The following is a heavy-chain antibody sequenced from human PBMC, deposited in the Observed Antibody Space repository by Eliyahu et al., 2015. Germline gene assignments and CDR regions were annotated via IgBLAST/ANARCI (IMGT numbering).Heavy chain of an antibody. J-gene: IGHJ4*02. CDR2: IYTSGST. CDR1: GGSISXYY. D-gene: IGHD1-26*01. CDR3: ARERATILDY. Sequence: QVQLQESGPGLVKPSETLSLTCTVXGGSISXYYWXXIRQPAGKGLEWIGRIYTSGSTNYNPSLKSRXTMSVDTSKNQFSLKLSSVTAADTAVYYCARERATILDYWGQGTLVTVSS. V-gene: IGHV4-4*07.